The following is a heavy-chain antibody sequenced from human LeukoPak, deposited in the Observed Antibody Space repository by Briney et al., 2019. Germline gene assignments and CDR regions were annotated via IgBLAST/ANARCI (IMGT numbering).Heavy chain of an antibody. D-gene: IGHD3-3*01. CDR2: FDPEDGET. CDR1: GYTLTELS. J-gene: IGHJ3*02. V-gene: IGHV1-24*01. CDR3: ATSSNFWSGRDAFDI. Sequence: ASVKVSCKVSGYTLTELSMHWVRQAPGKGLEWMGGFDPEDGETIYAQKFQGRVTMTEDTSTDTAYMELSSLRSEDTAVYYCATSSNFWSGRDAFDIWGQGTMVTVSS.